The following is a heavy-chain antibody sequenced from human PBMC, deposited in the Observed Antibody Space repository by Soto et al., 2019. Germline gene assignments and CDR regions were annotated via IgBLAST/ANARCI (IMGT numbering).Heavy chain of an antibody. V-gene: IGHV4-31*03. J-gene: IGHJ4*02. CDR3: ARDGVAVAGTVRGGFDY. Sequence: SETLSLTCTVSGGSISSGGYYWSWIRQHPGKGLEWIGYIYYSGSTYYNPSLKSRVTISVDTSKNQFSLKLSSVTAADTAVYYCARDGVAVAGTVRGGFDYWGQGTLVTGSS. CDR1: GGSISSGGYY. D-gene: IGHD6-19*01. CDR2: IYYSGST.